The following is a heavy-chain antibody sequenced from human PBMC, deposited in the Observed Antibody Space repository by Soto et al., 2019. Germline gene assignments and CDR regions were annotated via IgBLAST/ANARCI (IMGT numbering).Heavy chain of an antibody. CDR3: ARCFWGVIAGWSFGDY. CDR2: IWYDGSNK. J-gene: IGHJ4*02. D-gene: IGHD3-16*02. V-gene: IGHV3-33*01. CDR1: GFTFSSYG. Sequence: QVQLVESGGGVVQPGRSLRLSCAASGFTFSSYGMHWVRQAPGKGLEWVAVIWYDGSNKYYADSVKGRFTISRDNSKNTLYLQMNSLRAEDTAVYYCARCFWGVIAGWSFGDYWGQGTLVTVSS.